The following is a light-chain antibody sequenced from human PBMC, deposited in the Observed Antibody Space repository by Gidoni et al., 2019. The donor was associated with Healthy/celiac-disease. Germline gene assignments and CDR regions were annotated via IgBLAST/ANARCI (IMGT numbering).Light chain of an antibody. J-gene: IGKJ4*01. V-gene: IGKV3-11*01. CDR3: QQRSKSLT. CDR1: QSVSSY. CDR2: DAS. Sequence: EIVLTQSPATLSLSPGDRATLSCRASQSVSSYLAWYQQKPGQAPRLLIYDASNRATCIPARFSGSGSGTDVTLTISSLEPEDFAVYYCQQRSKSLTFXGXTKVEIK.